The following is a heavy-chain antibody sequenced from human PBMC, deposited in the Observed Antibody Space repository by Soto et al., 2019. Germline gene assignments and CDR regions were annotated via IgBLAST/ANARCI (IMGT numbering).Heavy chain of an antibody. V-gene: IGHV3-15*07. D-gene: IGHD6-19*01. J-gene: IGHJ6*02. CDR2: IKSKTDGGTT. CDR1: GFTFSNAW. CDR3: TTDDSSGWYGYYYYGMDV. Sequence: GGSLRLSCAASGFTFSNAWMNWVRQAPGKGLEWVGRIKSKTDGGTTDYAAPVKGRFTISRDDSKNTLYLQMNSLKTEDTAVYYCTTDDSSGWYGYYYYGMDVWGQGTTVTVSS.